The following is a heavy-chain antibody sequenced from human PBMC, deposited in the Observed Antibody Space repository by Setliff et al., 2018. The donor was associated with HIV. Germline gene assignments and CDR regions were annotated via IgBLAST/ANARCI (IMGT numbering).Heavy chain of an antibody. J-gene: IGHJ6*03. Sequence: PSETLSLTCTVSGGSITNSNYYWGWFRQPPGKGLEWIGAIYYTENTYYNPSLKSRVTISVDKSQNQFSLKLSSVTAADTAVYYCARDNRVMALNYYYYYMDVWGKGTTVTVSS. V-gene: IGHV4-39*07. D-gene: IGHD2-21*01. CDR1: GGSITNSNYY. CDR2: IYYTENT. CDR3: ARDNRVMALNYYYYYMDV.